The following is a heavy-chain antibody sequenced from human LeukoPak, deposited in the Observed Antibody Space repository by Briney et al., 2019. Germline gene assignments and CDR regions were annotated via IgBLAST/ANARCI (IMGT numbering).Heavy chain of an antibody. V-gene: IGHV1-69*06. J-gene: IGHJ4*02. D-gene: IGHD3-9*01. CDR3: ARGESYDILTGYYS. CDR1: GGTFSSYA. CDR2: IIPIFGTA. Sequence: GASVKVSCKASGGTFSSYAISWVRQAPGQGGEWMGGIIPIFGTANYARKFQGRVTITADKSTSTAYMELSSLRSEDTAVYYCARGESYDILTGYYSWGQGTLVTVSS.